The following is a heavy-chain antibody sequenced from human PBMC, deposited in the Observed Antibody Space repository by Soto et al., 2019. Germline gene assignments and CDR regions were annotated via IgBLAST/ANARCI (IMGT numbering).Heavy chain of an antibody. D-gene: IGHD3-16*02. CDR2: IDSSGST. J-gene: IGHJ4*02. Sequence: LSLTCTVSGDSISNGDYYWSWTRQPPGRGLEWIGYIDSSGSTYYNPSLKSRLTMSVDMSKNQFSLRLTSVTAADTAVYYCASRYLYWGQGLLVTVSS. V-gene: IGHV4-30-4*01. CDR1: GDSISNGDYY. CDR3: ASRYLY.